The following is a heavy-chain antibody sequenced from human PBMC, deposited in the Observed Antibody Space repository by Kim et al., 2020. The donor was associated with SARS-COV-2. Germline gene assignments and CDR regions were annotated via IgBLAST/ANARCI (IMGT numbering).Heavy chain of an antibody. J-gene: IGHJ3*02. CDR3: TTDIVVVPAADDAFDI. V-gene: IGHV3-15*01. D-gene: IGHD2-2*01. Sequence: PVKGRFTISRDDSKSTLYLQMNSLKTEDTAVYYCTTDIVVVPAADDAFDIWGQGTMVTVSS.